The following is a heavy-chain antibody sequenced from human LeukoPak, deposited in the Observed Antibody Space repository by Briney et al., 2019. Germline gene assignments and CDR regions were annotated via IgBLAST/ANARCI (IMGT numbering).Heavy chain of an antibody. CDR1: GGSISSYY. J-gene: IGHJ4*02. Sequence: SETLSLTCTVSGGSISSYYWSWIRQPPGKGLEWIGYIYYSGSTNYNPSPKSRVTISVDTSKNQFSLKLSSVTAADTAVYYCASGGTDYWGQGTLVTVSS. V-gene: IGHV4-59*01. CDR2: IYYSGST. CDR3: ASGGTDY.